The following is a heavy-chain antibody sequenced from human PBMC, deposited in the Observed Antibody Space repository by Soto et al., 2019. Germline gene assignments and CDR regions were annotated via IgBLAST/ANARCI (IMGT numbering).Heavy chain of an antibody. V-gene: IGHV3-30-3*01. J-gene: IGHJ4*02. CDR2: ITYDGNNK. CDR3: AKGVGSYYFDY. Sequence: QVQLVGSGGGVVQPGRSLRLSCAASGFTFSRYPMYWVRQAPGKGLEWVAVITYDGNNKYYADSVKGRFTISRDNAKNTLSLQMNNLRPEDTAVYYCAKGVGSYYFDYWGQGTLVTVSS. CDR1: GFTFSRYP. D-gene: IGHD1-26*01.